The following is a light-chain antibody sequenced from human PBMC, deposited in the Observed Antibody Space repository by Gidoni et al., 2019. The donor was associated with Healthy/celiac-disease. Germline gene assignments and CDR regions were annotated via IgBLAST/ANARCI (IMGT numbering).Light chain of an antibody. J-gene: IGLJ3*02. CDR2: LNSDGSH. CDR3: QTWGTGILYWV. Sequence: QLVLTQSPSAPASLGPPFKLTCTLSSGHSSYAIAWHQQQPEKGPRYLMKLNSDGSHSKGDGIPDRFSGSSSGAERYLTISSLQSEDEADYYCQTWGTGILYWVFGGGTKLTVL. CDR1: SGHSSYA. V-gene: IGLV4-69*01.